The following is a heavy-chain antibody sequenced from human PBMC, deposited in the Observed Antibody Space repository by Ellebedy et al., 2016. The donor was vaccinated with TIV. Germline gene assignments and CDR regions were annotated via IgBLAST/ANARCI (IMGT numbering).Heavy chain of an antibody. Sequence: MPSETLSLTCTVSGGSISSSSYYWGWIRQPPGKGLEWIGGISYSGSTYYNPSFKSRVTISVDTSKNQFSLKLISVTAADTAVYYCARWIVVAGGFDYWGQGTLVTVSS. CDR2: ISYSGST. CDR1: GGSISSSSYY. D-gene: IGHD6-19*01. J-gene: IGHJ4*02. V-gene: IGHV4-39*01. CDR3: ARWIVVAGGFDY.